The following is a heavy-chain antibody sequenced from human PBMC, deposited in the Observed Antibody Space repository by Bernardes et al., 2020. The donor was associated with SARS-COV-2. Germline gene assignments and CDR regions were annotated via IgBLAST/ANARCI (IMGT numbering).Heavy chain of an antibody. CDR1: GFTFSTYS. CDR3: ARERLGPDY. J-gene: IGHJ4*02. CDR2: IGSSI. V-gene: IGHV3-48*01. D-gene: IGHD1-26*01. Sequence: GGSLRLSCAASGFTFSTYSMNWVRQAPGKGLEWVSYIGSSIYYADSVKGRFTISRDNAKNSLYLQMNSLRAEDTAVYYCARERLGPDYWGQGTLVTVSS.